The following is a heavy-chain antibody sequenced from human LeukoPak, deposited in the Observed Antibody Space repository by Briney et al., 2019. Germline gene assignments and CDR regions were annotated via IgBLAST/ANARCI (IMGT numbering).Heavy chain of an antibody. CDR1: GFSFSSYG. J-gene: IGHJ3*02. V-gene: IGHV3-30*19. Sequence: GGSLRLSCAASGFSFSSYGMHWVRQAPGKGLEWVAVISYDGSNKYYADSVKGRFTISRDNSKNTLYLQMNSLRAEDTAVYYCARDGAERGDDAFDIWGQGTMVTVSS. D-gene: IGHD3-16*01. CDR2: ISYDGSNK. CDR3: ARDGAERGDDAFDI.